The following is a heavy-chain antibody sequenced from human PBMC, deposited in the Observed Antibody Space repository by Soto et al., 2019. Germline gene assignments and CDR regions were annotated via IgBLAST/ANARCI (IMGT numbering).Heavy chain of an antibody. CDR1: GFTFDDYA. J-gene: IGHJ6*02. V-gene: IGHV3-9*01. D-gene: IGHD3-10*01. CDR2: ISWNSGSI. CDR3: ATDYYGSGSYPALGFGYYGMDV. Sequence: GGSLRLSCAASGFTFDDYAMHWVRQAPGKGLEWVSGISWNSGSIGYADSVKGRFTISRDNAKNSLYLQMNSLRAEDTALYDCATDYYGSGSYPALGFGYYGMDVWGQGTTVTVSS.